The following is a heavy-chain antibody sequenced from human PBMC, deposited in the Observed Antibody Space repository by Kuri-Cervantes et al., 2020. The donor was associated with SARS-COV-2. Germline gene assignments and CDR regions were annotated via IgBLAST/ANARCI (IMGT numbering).Heavy chain of an antibody. CDR3: ARHPTNHDILTGANFDY. Sequence: GESLKISCKGSGYSFTSYWISWVRQMPGKGLEWMGRIDPSDSYTDYSPSFQGHVTISADKSISTAYLQWSSLKASDTAMYYCARHPTNHDILTGANFDYWGQGTLVTVSS. CDR2: IDPSDSYT. V-gene: IGHV5-10-1*01. CDR1: GYSFTSYW. D-gene: IGHD3-9*01. J-gene: IGHJ4*02.